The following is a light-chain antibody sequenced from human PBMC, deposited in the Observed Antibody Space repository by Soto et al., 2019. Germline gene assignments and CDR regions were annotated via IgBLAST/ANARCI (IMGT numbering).Light chain of an antibody. V-gene: IGKV1-5*01. CDR3: QQYDSYPWT. CDR2: DAS. J-gene: IGKJ1*01. CDR1: QDLDRW. Sequence: DIQMTQSPSSQSASVGDRVTITCRASQDLDRWLAWYQQKPGKAPKLLIYDASSLESGVPSRFSGSGSGTEFTLTISTLQPDDFATYYCQQYDSYPWTFGQGTKV.